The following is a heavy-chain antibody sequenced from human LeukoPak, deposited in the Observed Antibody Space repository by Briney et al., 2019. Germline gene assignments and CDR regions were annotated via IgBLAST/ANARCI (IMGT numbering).Heavy chain of an antibody. J-gene: IGHJ5*02. Sequence: SETLSLTCTVSGGSISSYYWSWIRQPPGKGLEWIGYIYNSGSTNYNPSLKSRVTISVDTSKNQFSLKLSSVTAADPAVYYCASLPSVYQSWFDPWGQGTLVTVSS. D-gene: IGHD2-2*02. V-gene: IGHV4-59*01. CDR2: IYNSGST. CDR1: GGSISSYY. CDR3: ASLPSVYQSWFDP.